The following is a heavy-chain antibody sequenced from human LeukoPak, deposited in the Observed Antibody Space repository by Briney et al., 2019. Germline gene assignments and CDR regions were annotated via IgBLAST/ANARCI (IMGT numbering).Heavy chain of an antibody. V-gene: IGHV4-59*08. CDR3: ARTLYSYGPFFDY. CDR1: GGSISSYY. Sequence: SETLSLTCTVSGGSISSYYWSWIRQPPRKGLGRIGYIYYSGSTNYNPSLKSRVTISVDTSKNQSSLKLSSVTAADTAVYYCARTLYSYGPFFDYWGQGTLVTVSS. D-gene: IGHD5-18*01. J-gene: IGHJ4*02. CDR2: IYYSGST.